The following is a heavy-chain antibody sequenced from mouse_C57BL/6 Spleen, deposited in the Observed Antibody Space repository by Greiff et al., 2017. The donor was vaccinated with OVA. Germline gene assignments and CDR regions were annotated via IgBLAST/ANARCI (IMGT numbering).Heavy chain of an antibody. CDR2: IYPGDGDT. V-gene: IGHV1-80*01. J-gene: IGHJ3*01. CDR1: GYAFSSYW. CDR3: AGVATPKGTPWFAY. Sequence: QVQLQQSGAELVKPGASVKISCKASGYAFSSYWMNWVKQRPGKGLEWIGQIYPGDGDTNYNGKFKGKATLTADKSSSTAYMQLSSLTSEDSAVYFCAGVATPKGTPWFAYWGQGTLVTVSA. D-gene: IGHD1-1*01.